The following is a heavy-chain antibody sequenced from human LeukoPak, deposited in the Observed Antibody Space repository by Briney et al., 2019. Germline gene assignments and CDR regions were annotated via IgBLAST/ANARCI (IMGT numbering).Heavy chain of an antibody. CDR2: IYSGGGT. Sequence: GGSLRLSCAASGFTVSNTYMSWVRQAPGKGLEWVSIIYSGGGTRYADSVKGRFTISRDNSRNTLYLQMNSLRAEDTALYYCARDNYDSSGFTWGQGTLVTVSS. D-gene: IGHD3-22*01. CDR1: GFTVSNTY. CDR3: ARDNYDSSGFT. V-gene: IGHV3-53*01. J-gene: IGHJ4*02.